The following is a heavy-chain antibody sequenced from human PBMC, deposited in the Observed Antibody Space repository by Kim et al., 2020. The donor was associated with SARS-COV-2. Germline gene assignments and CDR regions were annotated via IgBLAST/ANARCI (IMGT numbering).Heavy chain of an antibody. CDR2: IRSKADGGTT. D-gene: IGHD6-13*01. Sequence: GGSLRLSCTASGFTFGDYAMSWFRQAPGKGLEWVGFIRSKADGGTTEYAASVKGRFTISRDDSKRIAYLQMNSLKTEVTAVYYCTRESSSPDYWDQGTLVTVSS. CDR1: GFTFGDYA. CDR3: TRESSSPDY. V-gene: IGHV3-49*03. J-gene: IGHJ4*02.